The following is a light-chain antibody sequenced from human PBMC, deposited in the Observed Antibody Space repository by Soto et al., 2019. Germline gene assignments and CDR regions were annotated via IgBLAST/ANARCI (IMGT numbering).Light chain of an antibody. CDR2: EVT. CDR1: SSDIVSYDL. V-gene: IGLV2-14*02. J-gene: IGLJ1*01. CDR3: CSHTRTSNHYF. Sequence: QSALTQPASVSGSPGQSMTISCTGTSSDIVSYDLVSWYQQHPGTAPKLMIYEVTKRPSGVSTRFSGSKSGNTASLTISGLQAVDEADYYCCSHTRTSNHYFFGSGTKVTVL.